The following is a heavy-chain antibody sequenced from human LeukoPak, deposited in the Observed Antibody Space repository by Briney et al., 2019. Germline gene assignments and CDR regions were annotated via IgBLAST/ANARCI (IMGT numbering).Heavy chain of an antibody. D-gene: IGHD5-12*01. CDR2: IGTAGDP. CDR3: ARGLRYGDYYYYGMDV. Sequence: GGSLRLSCAASGFTFSSYDMHWVRQATGKGLEWVSAIGTAGDPYYPGSVKGRFTISRENAKNSLYLQMHSLRAGDTAVYYCARGLRYGDYYYYGMDVWGKGTTVTVSS. J-gene: IGHJ6*04. CDR1: GFTFSSYD. V-gene: IGHV3-13*05.